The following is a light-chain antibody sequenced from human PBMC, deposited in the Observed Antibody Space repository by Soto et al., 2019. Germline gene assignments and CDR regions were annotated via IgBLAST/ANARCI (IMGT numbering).Light chain of an antibody. CDR3: QQYYSYPVT. CDR2: AAS. Sequence: AIRMTQSPSSLSASTGDRVTITCRASQGISSYFACYQQKPGKPPKLLIYAASTLQSGVPSRFIGSGSGTDFTLPISCLQSEEFATYYCQQYYSYPVTFGQGTKVEIK. V-gene: IGKV1-8*01. CDR1: QGISSY. J-gene: IGKJ1*01.